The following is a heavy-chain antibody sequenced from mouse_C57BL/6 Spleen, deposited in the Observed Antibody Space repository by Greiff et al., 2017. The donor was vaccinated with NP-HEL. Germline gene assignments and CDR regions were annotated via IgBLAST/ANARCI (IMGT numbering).Heavy chain of an antibody. D-gene: IGHD1-1*01. J-gene: IGHJ4*01. CDR1: GYTFTSYW. CDR2: IHPNSGST. V-gene: IGHV1-64*01. Sequence: QVHVKQPGAELVKPGASVKLSCKASGYTFTSYWMHWVKQRPGQGLEWIGMIHPNSGSTNYNEKFKSKATLTVDKSSSTAYMQLSSLTSEDSAVYYCARSDYYGSSYGYYAMDYWGQGTSVTVSS. CDR3: ARSDYYGSSYGYYAMDY.